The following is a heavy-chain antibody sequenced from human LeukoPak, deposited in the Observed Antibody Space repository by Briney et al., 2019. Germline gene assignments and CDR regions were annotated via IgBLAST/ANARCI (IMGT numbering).Heavy chain of an antibody. Sequence: GGSLSLSFAASGFTFTDYWMHWVRPAPGKGLVWVSIINTDTRGTYYAYSVQGRFTISRDNAKNTLYLQMNSLRAEDTAVYYCARAGAYHFDNWGQGTLVTVSS. V-gene: IGHV3-74*01. CDR2: INTDTRGT. CDR3: ARAGAYHFDN. J-gene: IGHJ4*02. CDR1: GFTFTDYW. D-gene: IGHD3-16*01.